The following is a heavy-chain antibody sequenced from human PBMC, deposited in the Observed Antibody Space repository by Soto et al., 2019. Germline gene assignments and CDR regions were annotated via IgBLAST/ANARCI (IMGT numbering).Heavy chain of an antibody. CDR3: AKDWLAASAPS. Sequence: SLRLSCAVSGFTFSSYAMSWVRQAPGKGLEWVSAISGSGNTYYVDSVKGRFTISRDNSKNTLYLQMNSLRAEDTAVYFCAKDWLAASAPSWGQGTLVTVS. D-gene: IGHD6-13*01. CDR1: GFTFSSYA. CDR2: ISGSGNT. V-gene: IGHV3-23*01. J-gene: IGHJ5*02.